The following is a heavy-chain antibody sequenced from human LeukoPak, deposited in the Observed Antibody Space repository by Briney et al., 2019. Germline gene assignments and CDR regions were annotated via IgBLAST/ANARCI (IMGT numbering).Heavy chain of an antibody. CDR1: GFTFSSYG. V-gene: IGHV3-30*02. Sequence: GGSLRLSCAASGFTFSSYGMHWVRQAPGKGLEWVAFIRYDGSNKYYADSVKGRFTISRDNSKNTLYLQMNSLRPEDTAVYYCACPTYYYDTPAGAFDIWGQGTMVTVSS. D-gene: IGHD3-22*01. CDR2: IRYDGSNK. J-gene: IGHJ3*02. CDR3: ACPTYYYDTPAGAFDI.